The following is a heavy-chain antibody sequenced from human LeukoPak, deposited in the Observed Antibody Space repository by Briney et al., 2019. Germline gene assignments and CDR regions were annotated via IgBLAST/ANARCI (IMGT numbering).Heavy chain of an antibody. CDR1: GGSVSSNYYY. Sequence: SETLSLTCTVSGGSVSSNYYYWGWIRQPPGKGLEWIGSIHYSGSTYNNPSLKSRVTISRDTSKNQLSLKLSSVTAADTAVYFCAGHLNTGSYRGYFDIWGQGTMVTVSS. D-gene: IGHD1-26*01. J-gene: IGHJ3*02. CDR3: AGHLNTGSYRGYFDI. V-gene: IGHV4-39*01. CDR2: IHYSGST.